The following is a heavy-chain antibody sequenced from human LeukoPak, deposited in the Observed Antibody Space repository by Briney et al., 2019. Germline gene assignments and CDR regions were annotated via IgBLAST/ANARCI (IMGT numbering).Heavy chain of an antibody. CDR1: GRSISSYY. D-gene: IGHD4-17*01. CDR3: ARHGADYGDYRRYFDY. CDR2: IYYSGST. V-gene: IGHV4-59*08. J-gene: IGHJ4*02. Sequence: PSETLSLTRTVSGRSISSYYWSWIRQPPGKGLEWIEYIYYSGSTNYNPSLKSRVTISVDTSKNQFSLKLSSVTAADTAVYYCARHGADYGDYRRYFDYWGQGTLVTVSS.